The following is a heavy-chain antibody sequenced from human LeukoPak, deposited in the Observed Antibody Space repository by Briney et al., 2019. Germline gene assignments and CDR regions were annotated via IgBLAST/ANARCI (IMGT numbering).Heavy chain of an antibody. Sequence: QSGGSLRLSCAASGFTFSGSAMHWVRQASGKGLEWVGRIRSKANSYATAYAASVKGRFTISRDDSKNTAYLQMNSLKTEDTAVYYCTRGNWNSPDYWGQGTLVTVSS. CDR1: GFTFSGSA. D-gene: IGHD1-7*01. CDR3: TRGNWNSPDY. J-gene: IGHJ4*02. V-gene: IGHV3-73*01. CDR2: IRSKANSYAT.